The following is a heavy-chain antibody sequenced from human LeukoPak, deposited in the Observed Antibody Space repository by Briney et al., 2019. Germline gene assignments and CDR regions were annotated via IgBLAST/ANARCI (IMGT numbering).Heavy chain of an antibody. D-gene: IGHD1-26*01. J-gene: IGHJ4*02. CDR3: ARQGLEGWELLQLDY. CDR2: IYYSGST. CDR1: GGSISSSSYY. V-gene: IGHV4-39*01. Sequence: PSETLSLTCTVSGGSISSSSYYWGWVRQPPGKGLEWIGSIYYSGSTYYNPSLKSRVTISVDTSKNQFSLKLSSVTAADTAVYYCARQGLEGWELLQLDYWGQGTLVTVSS.